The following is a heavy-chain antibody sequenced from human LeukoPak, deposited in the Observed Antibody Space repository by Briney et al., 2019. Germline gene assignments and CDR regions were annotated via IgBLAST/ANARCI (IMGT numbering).Heavy chain of an antibody. Sequence: PSETLSLTCTVSGGSISSYYWSWIRQPAGKGLDGIGRIYTSGSTNYNPSLKSRVTMSVDTSKNQFSLKLRSVTAADTAVYYCARDFDDFWSGYYYFDYWGQGTLVTVSS. CDR1: GGSISSYY. V-gene: IGHV4-4*07. CDR2: IYTSGST. D-gene: IGHD3-3*01. CDR3: ARDFDDFWSGYYYFDY. J-gene: IGHJ4*02.